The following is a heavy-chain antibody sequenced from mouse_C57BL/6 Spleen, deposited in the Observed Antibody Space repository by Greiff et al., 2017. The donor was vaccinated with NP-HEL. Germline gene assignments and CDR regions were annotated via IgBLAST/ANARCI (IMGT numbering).Heavy chain of an antibody. Sequence: DVKLQESGPGLVKPSQSLSLTCSVTGYSITSGYYWNWIRQFPGNKLEWMGYISYDGSNNYNPSLKNRISITRDTSKNQFFLKLNSVTTEDTATYYCAREGYYGSSLYYFDYWGQGTTLTVSS. CDR1: GYSITSGYY. CDR3: AREGYYGSSLYYFDY. J-gene: IGHJ2*01. D-gene: IGHD1-1*01. V-gene: IGHV3-6*01. CDR2: ISYDGSN.